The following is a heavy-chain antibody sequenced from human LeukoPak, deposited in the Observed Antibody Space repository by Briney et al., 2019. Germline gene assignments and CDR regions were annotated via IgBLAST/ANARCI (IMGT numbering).Heavy chain of an antibody. V-gene: IGHV3-7*01. CDR2: IKQDGSEK. CDR1: GFTFSSYW. D-gene: IGHD2-2*01. CDR3: ARGGGDIVVVPPRFDP. Sequence: GGSLRLSCAASGFTFSSYWMSWVRQAPGKGLEWVANIKQDGSEKYYVDSVKGRFTISRDNAKNSLYLQMNSLRAEGTAVYYCARGGGDIVVVPPRFDPWGQGTLVTDPS. J-gene: IGHJ5*02.